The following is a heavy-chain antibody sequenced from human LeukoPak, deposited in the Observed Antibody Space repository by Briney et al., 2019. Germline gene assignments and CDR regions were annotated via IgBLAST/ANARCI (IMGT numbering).Heavy chain of an antibody. J-gene: IGHJ6*02. Sequence: ASVKVSCKASGYTFTSYGISWVRQAPGQGLEWMGWISAYNGNTNYAQKLQGRVTMTTDTSTSTAYMEPRSLRSDDTAVYYCARGSGGSTSCYGCGGDYYYGMDVWGQGTTVTVSS. CDR2: ISAYNGNT. D-gene: IGHD2-2*01. CDR3: ARGSGGSTSCYGCGGDYYYGMDV. CDR1: GYTFTSYG. V-gene: IGHV1-18*01.